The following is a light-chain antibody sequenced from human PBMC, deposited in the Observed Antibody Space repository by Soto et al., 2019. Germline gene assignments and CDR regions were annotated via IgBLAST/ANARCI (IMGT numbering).Light chain of an antibody. Sequence: DIQMTQFPSSLSASVGDRVTITCRASQGISNYLAWYQQKPGKVPKLLIYAASTLQSGVSSRFSGSRSGTDFTLTISSLQPEDVATYYCQKYNSAPRAFGQGTKVEIK. CDR2: AAS. CDR3: QKYNSAPRA. CDR1: QGISNY. J-gene: IGKJ1*01. V-gene: IGKV1-27*01.